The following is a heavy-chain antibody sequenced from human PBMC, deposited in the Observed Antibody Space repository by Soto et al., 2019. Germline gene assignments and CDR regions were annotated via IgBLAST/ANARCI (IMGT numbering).Heavy chain of an antibody. V-gene: IGHV5-10-1*01. CDR1: GYSFTSYW. Sequence: PGESLKISCKGSGYSFTSYWISWVRQMPGKGLEWMGRIDPSDSYTNYSPSFQGHATISADKSISTAYLQWSSLKASDTAMYYCARQVSRRYFDFLAYYYGMDVWGQGTTVTVSS. J-gene: IGHJ6*02. CDR2: IDPSDSYT. CDR3: ARQVSRRYFDFLAYYYGMDV. D-gene: IGHD3-9*01.